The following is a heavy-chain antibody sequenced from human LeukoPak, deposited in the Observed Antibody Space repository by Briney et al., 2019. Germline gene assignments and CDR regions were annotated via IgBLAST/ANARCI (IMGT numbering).Heavy chain of an antibody. CDR2: IYSGGST. CDR3: ARERPMGP. CDR1: GFTFSYYA. D-gene: IGHD1-26*01. Sequence: GRSLRLSCAASGFTFSYYAMHWVRQAPGKGLEWVSVIYSGGSTYYADSVKGRSTISRDNSKNTLYLQMNSLRAEDTAVYYCARERPMGPWGQGTLVTVSS. V-gene: IGHV3-53*01. J-gene: IGHJ5*02.